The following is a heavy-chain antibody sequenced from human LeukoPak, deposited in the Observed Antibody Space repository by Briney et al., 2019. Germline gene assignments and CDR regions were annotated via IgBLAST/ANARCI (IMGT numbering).Heavy chain of an antibody. Sequence: PGGSLRLSCAASGFTVSSNYMSWVRQAPGKGLEWVSVIYSGGSTYYADSVKGRFTISRDNSKNTLYLQMNSLRAEDTAVYYYATRLRGYSYGYLDYWGQGTLVTVSS. D-gene: IGHD5-18*01. CDR1: GFTVSSNY. J-gene: IGHJ4*02. CDR2: IYSGGST. V-gene: IGHV3-66*01. CDR3: ATRLRGYSYGYLDY.